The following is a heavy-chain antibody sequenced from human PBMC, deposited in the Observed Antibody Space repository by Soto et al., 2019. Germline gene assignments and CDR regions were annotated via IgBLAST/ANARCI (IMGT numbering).Heavy chain of an antibody. Sequence: QVQLQELGPGLVKPSQTLSLTCTVSGGSISSGDHYWNWVRQPPGKGLEWIGYTYYSGSTYYNPSLKSRVTISVDSSKNQFSLKLSSVTAADTAVYYCARGRGYGNQYGMDVWGQGTTVTVSS. CDR3: ARGRGYGNQYGMDV. V-gene: IGHV4-30-4*01. CDR2: TYYSGST. D-gene: IGHD5-12*01. CDR1: GGSISSGDHY. J-gene: IGHJ6*02.